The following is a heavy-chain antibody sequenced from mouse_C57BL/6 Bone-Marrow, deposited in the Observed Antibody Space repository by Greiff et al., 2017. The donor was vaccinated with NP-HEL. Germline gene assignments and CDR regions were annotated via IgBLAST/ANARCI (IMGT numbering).Heavy chain of an antibody. J-gene: IGHJ4*01. V-gene: IGHV1-64*01. D-gene: IGHD1-1*01. CDR3: ARYYYGSSAMDY. Sequence: VQLQQPGAELVKPGASVKLSCKASGYTFTSYWMHWVKQRPGQGLEWIGMIHPNSGSTNYNEKFKSKATLTVDKSSSTAYMQLSSLTSEDSAVYYCARYYYGSSAMDYWGQGTSVTVSS. CDR1: GYTFTSYW. CDR2: IHPNSGST.